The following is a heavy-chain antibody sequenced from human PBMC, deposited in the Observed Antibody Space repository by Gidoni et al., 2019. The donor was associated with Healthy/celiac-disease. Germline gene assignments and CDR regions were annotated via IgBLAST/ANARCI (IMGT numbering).Heavy chain of an antibody. J-gene: IGHJ6*02. V-gene: IGHV1-69*09. D-gene: IGHD6-19*01. CDR3: ARVMGYSSGWYYYGMDV. CDR1: EGTFSSYA. CDR2: IIPILGIA. Sequence: QVQLVQSGAEVKKPGSSVKVSCKASEGTFSSYAISWVRQAPGQGLEWMGRIIPILGIANYAQKFQGRVTITADKSTSTAYMELSSLRSEDTAVYYCARVMGYSSGWYYYGMDVWGQGTTVTVSS.